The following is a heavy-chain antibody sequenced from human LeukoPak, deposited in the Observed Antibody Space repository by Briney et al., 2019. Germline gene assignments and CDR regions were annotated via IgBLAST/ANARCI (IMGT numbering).Heavy chain of an antibody. J-gene: IGHJ3*02. CDR3: ARLGGELRSDDAFDI. V-gene: IGHV1-2*02. D-gene: IGHD1-26*01. CDR1: GYTFTGYY. CDR2: INPNSGGT. Sequence: ASVKVSCKASGYTFTGYYMHWVRQAPGQGLEWMGWINPNSGGTNYAQKFQGRVTMTRDTSISTAYMELSSLRSEDTAVYYCARLGGELRSDDAFDIWGQGTMVTVSS.